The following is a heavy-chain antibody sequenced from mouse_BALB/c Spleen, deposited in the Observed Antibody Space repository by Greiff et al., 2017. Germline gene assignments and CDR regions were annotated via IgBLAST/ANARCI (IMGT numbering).Heavy chain of an antibody. CDR1: GYAFTNYL. V-gene: IGHV1-54*01. Sequence: QVQLKQSGAELVRPGTSVKVSCKASGYAFTNYLIEWVKQRPGQGLEWIGVINPGSGGTNYNEKFKGKATLTADKSSSTAYMQLSSLTSDDSAVYFCARYGYDVPDYWGQGTTLTVSS. D-gene: IGHD2-2*01. CDR3: ARYGYDVPDY. J-gene: IGHJ2*01. CDR2: INPGSGGT.